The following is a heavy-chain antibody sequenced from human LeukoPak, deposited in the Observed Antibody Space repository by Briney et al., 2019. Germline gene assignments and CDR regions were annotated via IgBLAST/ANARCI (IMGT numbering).Heavy chain of an antibody. V-gene: IGHV3-48*03. D-gene: IGHD3-9*01. CDR1: GFTFSSYE. CDR3: ARGDSYYDILPGYYSYFDY. Sequence: GGSLRLSCAASGFTFSSYEMNWVRHAPGKGLEWGSYISNSGSTIYYADSVKGRFTISRDNAKNSLYLQMKSLRAEDTAVYYCARGDSYYDILPGYYSYFDYWGQGTLVTVSS. CDR2: ISNSGSTI. J-gene: IGHJ4*02.